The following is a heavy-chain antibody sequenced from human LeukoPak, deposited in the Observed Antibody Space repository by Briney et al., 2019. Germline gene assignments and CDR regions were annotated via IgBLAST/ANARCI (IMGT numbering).Heavy chain of an antibody. D-gene: IGHD6-13*01. CDR1: GGSISSYY. Sequence: SETLSLTCTVSGGSISSYYWSWIRQPPGKGLEWIGYIYYSGSTNYDPSLKSRVTISVDTSKNQFSLKLSSVTAADTAVYYCARANIAAALYFDYWGQGTLVTVSS. CDR3: ARANIAAALYFDY. V-gene: IGHV4-59*01. J-gene: IGHJ4*02. CDR2: IYYSGST.